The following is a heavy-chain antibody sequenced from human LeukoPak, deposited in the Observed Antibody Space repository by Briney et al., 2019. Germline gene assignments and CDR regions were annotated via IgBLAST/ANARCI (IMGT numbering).Heavy chain of an antibody. CDR1: GFTFSVYG. V-gene: IGHV3-30*02. CDR3: AKEAGMAFDY. D-gene: IGHD6-19*01. CDR2: IRYDGSTK. J-gene: IGHJ4*02. Sequence: PGGSLRLSCEASGFTFSVYGMHWVRQAPGKGLEWVAFIRYDGSTKTYGDSVKGRFSISRDNSDNTLNLQMNSLRPEDTAVYFCAKEAGMAFDYWGQGSLVTVSS.